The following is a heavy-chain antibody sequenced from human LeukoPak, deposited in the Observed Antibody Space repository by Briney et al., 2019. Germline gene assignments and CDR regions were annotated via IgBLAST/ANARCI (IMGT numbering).Heavy chain of an antibody. Sequence: PSETLSLTCTVSGGSISGYYWSWIRQPPGKGLEWIGYIYYSGSTNYNPSLKSRVTISVDTSKNQFSLKLSSVTAADTAVYYCARDQGVYLDPWGQGTLVTVSS. V-gene: IGHV4-59*01. CDR1: GGSISGYY. CDR2: IYYSGST. CDR3: ARDQGVYLDP. D-gene: IGHD2-2*02. J-gene: IGHJ5*02.